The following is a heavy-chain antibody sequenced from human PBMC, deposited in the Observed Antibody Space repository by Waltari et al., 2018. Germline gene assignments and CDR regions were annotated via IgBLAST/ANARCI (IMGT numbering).Heavy chain of an antibody. CDR1: GPPFVSYT. CDR3: ATDFRKSSYS. V-gene: IGHV3-64*07. Sequence: QLLQSGGGLVPPGRSLRVSRAASGPPFVSYTMHRVRQSPGKGLQYVSTINNNGGGTHDADSVKGRFSVSRDNSRNKVFLQMGGLRLEDTAVYYCATDFRKSSYSWGQGTLVIVSS. CDR2: INNNGGGT. D-gene: IGHD2-21*01. J-gene: IGHJ4*02.